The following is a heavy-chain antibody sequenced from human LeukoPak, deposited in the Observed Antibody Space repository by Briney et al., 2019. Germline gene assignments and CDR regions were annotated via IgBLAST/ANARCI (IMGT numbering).Heavy chain of an antibody. CDR1: GFMFSSHW. Sequence: GGSLRLSCSASGFMFSSHWMSWVRQAPGKGLEWVANINQGENEKYYVDSVKGRFTISRDDAKNSLYLQMNSLRAEDTAVYYCARSSSGYYYTLIDYWGQGTLVTVSS. V-gene: IGHV3-7*01. J-gene: IGHJ4*02. D-gene: IGHD3-22*01. CDR3: ARSSSGYYYTLIDY. CDR2: INQGENEK.